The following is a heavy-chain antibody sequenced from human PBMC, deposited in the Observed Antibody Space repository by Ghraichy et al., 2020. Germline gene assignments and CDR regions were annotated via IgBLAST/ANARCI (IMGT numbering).Heavy chain of an antibody. J-gene: IGHJ4*02. Sequence: SETLSLTCAVYGGSFSGYYWSWIRQPPGKGLEWIGEINHSGSTNYNPSLKSRVTISVDTSKNQFSLKLSSVTAADTAVYYCARVRGYSYGTFDYWGQGTLVTVSS. V-gene: IGHV4-34*01. D-gene: IGHD5-18*01. CDR2: INHSGST. CDR3: ARVRGYSYGTFDY. CDR1: GGSFSGYY.